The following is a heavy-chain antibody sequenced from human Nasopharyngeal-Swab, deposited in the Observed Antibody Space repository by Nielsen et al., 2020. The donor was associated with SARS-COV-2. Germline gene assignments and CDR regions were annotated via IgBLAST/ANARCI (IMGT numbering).Heavy chain of an antibody. Sequence: SVKVSCKASGGTFSSYAISWVRQAPGQGLGWMGGIIPIFGTANYAQKFQGRVTITADESTSTAYMELSSLRSEDTAVYYCTTQLGDAFDIWGQGTMVTVSS. V-gene: IGHV1-69*13. D-gene: IGHD6-6*01. CDR2: IIPIFGTA. CDR1: GGTFSSYA. J-gene: IGHJ3*02. CDR3: TTQLGDAFDI.